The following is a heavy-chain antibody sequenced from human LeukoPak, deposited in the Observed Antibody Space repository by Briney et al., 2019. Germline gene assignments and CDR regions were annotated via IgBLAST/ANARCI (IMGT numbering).Heavy chain of an antibody. CDR3: AKTSDQLLYSKFDF. J-gene: IGHJ4*02. CDR2: IQYDGSFK. D-gene: IGHD2-2*02. V-gene: IGHV3-30*02. CDR1: GFTFSFYG. Sequence: GESLRLSCATSGFTFSFYGVHWVRQAPGKGLEWVAFIQYDGSFKFYADSVQGRFSISRDNSKNTLFLQMNSLRADDTAVYYCAKTSDQLLYSKFDFWGQGTLVTVSS.